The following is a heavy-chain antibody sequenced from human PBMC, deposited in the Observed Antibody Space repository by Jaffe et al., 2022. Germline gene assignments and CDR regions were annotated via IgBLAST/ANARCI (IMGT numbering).Heavy chain of an antibody. V-gene: IGHV3-30*02. CDR3: AKESYGSGSYPDPRGIYYFDY. CDR2: IRYDGSNK. J-gene: IGHJ4*02. Sequence: QVQLVESGGGVVQPGGSLRLSCAASGFTFSSYGMHWVRQAPGKGLEWVAFIRYDGSNKYYADSVKGRFTISRDNSKNTLYLQMNSLRAEDTAVYYCAKESYGSGSYPDPRGIYYFDYWGQGTLVTVSS. D-gene: IGHD3-10*01. CDR1: GFTFSSYG.